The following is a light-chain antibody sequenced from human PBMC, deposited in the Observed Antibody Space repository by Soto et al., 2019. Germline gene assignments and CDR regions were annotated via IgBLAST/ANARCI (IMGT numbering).Light chain of an antibody. Sequence: QSVLTQPASVSGSPGQSITISCTGTSSDVGGYNYVSWYQQHPGKAPKLMIYEVSKRPSGVSNRFSGSKSGNTASLTISGLQAEDEADYYCSSYTSSSTLAYVFGTGTKVTVL. V-gene: IGLV2-14*01. J-gene: IGLJ1*01. CDR2: EVS. CDR3: SSYTSSSTLAYV. CDR1: SSDVGGYNY.